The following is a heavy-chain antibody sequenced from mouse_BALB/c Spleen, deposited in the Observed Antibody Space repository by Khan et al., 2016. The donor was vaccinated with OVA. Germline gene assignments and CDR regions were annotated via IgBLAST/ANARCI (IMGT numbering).Heavy chain of an antibody. D-gene: IGHD1-1*01. J-gene: IGHJ2*01. V-gene: IGHV1-15*01. CDR2: IDPETGGT. CDR1: GYTFTDYE. Sequence: QVQLKQSGAELVRPGASVTLSCKASGYTFTDYEMHWVKQTPVHGLEWIGAIDPETGGTAYNQKFKGKATLTADKSSSTAYMELRSMTYEDSAGYYCTRSDYGSSGFDYWGQGTTLTVSS. CDR3: TRSDYGSSGFDY.